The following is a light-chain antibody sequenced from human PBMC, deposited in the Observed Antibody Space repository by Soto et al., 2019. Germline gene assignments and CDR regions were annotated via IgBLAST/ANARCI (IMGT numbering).Light chain of an antibody. J-gene: IGLJ2*01. CDR2: TNI. Sequence: QSVLTQPPSVSGAPGQRVTISCTGSSSNIGAGYGVQWYQQFPGTAPKLLIYTNINRPSGVPDRFSGSRSGTSASLAITLLQAEDEAAYHCQSYDSSLSGSVFGGGTKLTVL. CDR1: SSNIGAGYG. V-gene: IGLV1-40*01. CDR3: QSYDSSLSGSV.